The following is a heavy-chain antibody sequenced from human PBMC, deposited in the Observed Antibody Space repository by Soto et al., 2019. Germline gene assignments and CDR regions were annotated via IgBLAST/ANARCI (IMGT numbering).Heavy chain of an antibody. V-gene: IGHV3-15*01. CDR2: IKSKTDGRTT. J-gene: IGHJ4*02. CDR1: GFTFSNAW. CDR3: TTIENKLYSSSSLFDY. D-gene: IGHD6-6*01. Sequence: GGSLRLSCAASGFTFSNAWMSWVRQAPGKGLEWVGRIKSKTDGRTTDYAAPVKGRFTISRDDSKNTLYLQMNSPKTEDTAVYYCTTIENKLYSSSSLFDYWGQGTLVTVSS.